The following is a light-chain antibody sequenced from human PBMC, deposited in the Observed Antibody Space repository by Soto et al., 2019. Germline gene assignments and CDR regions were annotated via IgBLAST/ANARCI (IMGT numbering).Light chain of an antibody. CDR1: QSIASN. CDR3: QQHNHWPS. V-gene: IGKV3-15*01. CDR2: SAS. J-gene: IGKJ2*01. Sequence: EIVMTQSPATLPVSPGESATLSCRASQSIASNLAWYQQKPGQAPRLLIHSASARATGIPPRFSGSGSGTXXXXTISSLQSEDFAVYYCQQHNHWPSFGQGTNLEIK.